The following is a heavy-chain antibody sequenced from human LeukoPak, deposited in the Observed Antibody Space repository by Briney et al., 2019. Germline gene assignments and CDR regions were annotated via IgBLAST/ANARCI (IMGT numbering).Heavy chain of an antibody. V-gene: IGHV3-43*01. D-gene: IGHD3-3*01. J-gene: IGHJ6*02. CDR2: IGWDGTNI. CDR3: TKDTEWGMDV. Sequence: GGSLRLSCAASGFTFDRHTMHWVRRPPGKGPEWVSLIGWDGTNIDYADSVKGRFTISRDNSKNFVYLQMHSLRTEDTALYYCTKDTEWGMDVWGQGTTVIVSS. CDR1: GFTFDRHT.